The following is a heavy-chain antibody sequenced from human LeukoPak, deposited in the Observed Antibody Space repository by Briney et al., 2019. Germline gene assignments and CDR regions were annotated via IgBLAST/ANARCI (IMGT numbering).Heavy chain of an antibody. CDR2: ISAYNGNT. CDR1: GYTFTSYG. Sequence: ASVKVSCKASGYTFTSYGISWVQQAPGQGLEWMGWISAYNGNTNYAQKLQDRVTMTTDTSTSTAYMELRSLRSDDTAVYYCARCSSTSCYFSWFDPWGQGSLVTVSS. J-gene: IGHJ5*02. CDR3: ARCSSTSCYFSWFDP. D-gene: IGHD2-2*01. V-gene: IGHV1-18*01.